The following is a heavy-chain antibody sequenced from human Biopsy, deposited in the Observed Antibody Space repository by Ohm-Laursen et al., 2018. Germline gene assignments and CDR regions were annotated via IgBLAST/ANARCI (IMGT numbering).Heavy chain of an antibody. D-gene: IGHD3-9*01. Sequence: GASVKVSCNAPGGTFSNYGVNWVRQAPGQGLEWLGGNIPILGTGNYAQKVQDRVKVAADTSTSTATMELRSLRSDDTAVYYCATKLTGYFHHWGQGTLVIVSS. CDR3: ATKLTGYFHH. CDR2: NIPILGTG. J-gene: IGHJ1*01. CDR1: GGTFSNYG. V-gene: IGHV1-69*06.